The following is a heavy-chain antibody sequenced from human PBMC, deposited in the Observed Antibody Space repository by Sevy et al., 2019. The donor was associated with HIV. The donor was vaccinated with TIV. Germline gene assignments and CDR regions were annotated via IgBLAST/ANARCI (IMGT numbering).Heavy chain of an antibody. CDR3: ARDSGDYARRDFDC. Sequence: GGSLRLSCAASGFTFSSYSMNWVRQAPGKGLEWVSYISSSSTIYYADSVKGRFTISRDNAKNSLYLQMNSLRDEDTAVYYCARDSGDYARRDFDCWGQGTLVTVSS. J-gene: IGHJ4*02. CDR1: GFTFSSYS. D-gene: IGHD4-17*01. V-gene: IGHV3-48*02. CDR2: ISSSSTI.